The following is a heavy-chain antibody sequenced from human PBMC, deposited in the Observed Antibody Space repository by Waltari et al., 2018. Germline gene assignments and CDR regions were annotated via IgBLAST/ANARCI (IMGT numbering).Heavy chain of an antibody. J-gene: IGHJ6*03. CDR1: GGTFSSYA. D-gene: IGHD1-26*01. Sequence: QVQLVQSGAEVKKPGSSVKVSCKASGGTFSSYAISWVRQAPGQGLEWMGGIIPIFGTPNYAQKFQGRVTSTTDESTSTAYIELSSLRSEDTAVYYCARGSGATTRNYYYYYYMDVWGKGTTVTVSS. CDR3: ARGSGATTRNYYYYYYMDV. CDR2: IIPIFGTP. V-gene: IGHV1-69*05.